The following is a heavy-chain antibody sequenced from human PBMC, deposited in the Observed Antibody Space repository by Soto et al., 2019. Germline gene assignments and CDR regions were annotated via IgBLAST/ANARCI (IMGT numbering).Heavy chain of an antibody. CDR3: ARGRYFATTHRQWWYFDF. V-gene: IGHV1-18*01. CDR2: ISPANGDK. CDR1: GYTFITSG. Sequence: QVELMQSGPEVKRPGTSVKVSCKASGYTFITSGINWVRQTPGQALEWVGWISPANGDKKYAQKFKDRVSLTSETSTDTVYMELTNLRSDDTAVYVCARGRYFATTHRQWWYFDFWGRGTPVTVSS. D-gene: IGHD1-1*01. J-gene: IGHJ2*01.